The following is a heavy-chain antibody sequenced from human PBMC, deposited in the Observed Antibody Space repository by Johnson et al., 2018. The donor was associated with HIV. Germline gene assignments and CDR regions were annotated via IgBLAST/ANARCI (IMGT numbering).Heavy chain of an antibody. V-gene: IGHV3-11*04. J-gene: IGHJ3*02. Sequence: VQLVESGGGLVQPGRSLRLSCAASGFTFSDYYMSWIRQAPGKGLEWVSYISSSGSTIYYADSVKGRLTISRDNAKNSLYLQMNSLRAEDTAVYYCARYYGDDEVPDAFDIWGQGTMVTVSS. D-gene: IGHD4-17*01. CDR2: ISSSGSTI. CDR1: GFTFSDYY. CDR3: ARYYGDDEVPDAFDI.